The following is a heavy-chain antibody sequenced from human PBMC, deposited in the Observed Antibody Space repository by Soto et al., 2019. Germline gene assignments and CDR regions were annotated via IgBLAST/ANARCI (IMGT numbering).Heavy chain of an antibody. D-gene: IGHD3-22*01. V-gene: IGHV3-23*01. Sequence: GGSLRLSCAASGFTFSSYAMSWVRQAPGKGLEWVSAISGSGGSTYYADSVKGRFTISRDNSKNTLYLQMNSLRAEDTAVYYCAKDGTANYYDSSGYYYFDYWGQGTLVTSPQ. J-gene: IGHJ4*02. CDR2: ISGSGGST. CDR3: AKDGTANYYDSSGYYYFDY. CDR1: GFTFSSYA.